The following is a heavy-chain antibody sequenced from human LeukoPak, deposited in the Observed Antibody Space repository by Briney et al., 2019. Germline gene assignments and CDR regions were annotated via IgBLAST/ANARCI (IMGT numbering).Heavy chain of an antibody. V-gene: IGHV3-23*01. CDR3: AKGANSDTRYYFDH. CDR2: ISASGGTI. J-gene: IGHJ4*02. D-gene: IGHD1-26*01. Sequence: GGSLRLSCAASGFTFGSYAMSWVRQAPGKGLEWVSSISASGGTIYYADSVKGRFTISRDNSKNTLFLQMKSLRVEHTAIYYCAKGANSDTRYYFDHWGQGSLVTVSS. CDR1: GFTFGSYA.